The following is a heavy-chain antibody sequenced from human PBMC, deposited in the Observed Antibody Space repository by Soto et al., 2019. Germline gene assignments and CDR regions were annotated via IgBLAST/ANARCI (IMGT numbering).Heavy chain of an antibody. V-gene: IGHV3-23*01. CDR2: VSGGGGST. CDR1: GFTFSSYA. J-gene: IGHJ4*02. D-gene: IGHD3-22*01. CDR3: AKDSRLLHFDY. Sequence: GGSLRLSCAASGFTFSSYAMSWVRQAPGKGLEWVSVVSGGGGSTYYADSVKGWFTISRDNSKNTLYLQMNSLRAEDTAVYYCAKDSRLLHFDYWGQGTLVTVSS.